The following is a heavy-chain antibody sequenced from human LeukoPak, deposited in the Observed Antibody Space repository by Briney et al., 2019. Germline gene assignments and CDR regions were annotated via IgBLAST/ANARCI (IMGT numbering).Heavy chain of an antibody. CDR2: ISGSGGST. V-gene: IGHV3-23*01. J-gene: IGHJ1*01. D-gene: IGHD4-17*01. CDR1: GFTFSSYA. Sequence: AGSQRLSCAASGFTFSSYAMSWVRQAPGKGLEWVSAISGSGGSTYYADSVKGRFTISRDNSKNTLYLQMNSLRAEDTAVYYCAKRANDYGDYVYFQHWGQGTLVTVSS. CDR3: AKRANDYGDYVYFQH.